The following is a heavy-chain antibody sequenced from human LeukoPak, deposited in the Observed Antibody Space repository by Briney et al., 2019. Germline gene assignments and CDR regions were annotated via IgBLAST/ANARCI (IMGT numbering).Heavy chain of an antibody. Sequence: GWSLRLSCAASGFNFDDYGMSWVRQAPVKGLEWVSGINWNGGGTGYADSVKGRFTISRENAKNSLYLQMNSLKAEDTALYYCARGPLQTIPTSKIVVYYYPFDYWGQGTLVTVSS. CDR2: INWNGGGT. J-gene: IGHJ4*02. D-gene: IGHD3-22*01. V-gene: IGHV3-20*04. CDR1: GFNFDDYG. CDR3: ARGPLQTIPTSKIVVYYYPFDY.